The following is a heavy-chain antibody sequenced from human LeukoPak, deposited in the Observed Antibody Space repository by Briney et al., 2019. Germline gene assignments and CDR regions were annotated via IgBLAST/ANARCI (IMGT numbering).Heavy chain of an antibody. J-gene: IGHJ4*02. CDR1: GFTFISYA. Sequence: GGSLRLSCAASGFTFISYAIHWVRQAPGKGLEWVAVISFHGTDSFYADSVKGRFTISRDNSQNTLHLQMNSLRAEDTAVYYCARAQHRGWGFDYWGQGTLVTVSS. CDR3: ARAQHRGWGFDY. V-gene: IGHV3-30*04. D-gene: IGHD1-26*01. CDR2: ISFHGTDS.